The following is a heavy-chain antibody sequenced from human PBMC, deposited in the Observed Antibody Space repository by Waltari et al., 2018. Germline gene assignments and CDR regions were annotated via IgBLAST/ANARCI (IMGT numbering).Heavy chain of an antibody. CDR1: GFTFSDFS. Sequence: EVLLVESGGGLVKSGGSLRLPCVASGFTFSDFSMNWVRQAPGKGLEWVASISRNSDYIYYADSLKGRFTISRDNAKNSLYLQMNSLRAEDTALYYCARDWSLSFDYWGQGSLITVSS. CDR2: ISRNSDYI. V-gene: IGHV3-21*01. CDR3: ARDWSLSFDY. D-gene: IGHD2-8*02. J-gene: IGHJ4*02.